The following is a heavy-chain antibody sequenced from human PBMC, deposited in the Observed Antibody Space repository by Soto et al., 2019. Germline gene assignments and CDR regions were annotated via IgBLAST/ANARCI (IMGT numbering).Heavy chain of an antibody. CDR3: AKDYGSSPYYFDY. CDR2: VYHSGTT. J-gene: IGHJ4*02. Sequence: LSLTCSVSGVSITGSYWSWIRQPPGKTLEWIGYVYHSGTTTYNPSLKSRVSISVDTSKNQFSLRLTSVIAADTAVYYCAKDYGSSPYYFDYWGQGTLVTVSS. CDR1: GVSITGSY. V-gene: IGHV4-59*01. D-gene: IGHD6-6*01.